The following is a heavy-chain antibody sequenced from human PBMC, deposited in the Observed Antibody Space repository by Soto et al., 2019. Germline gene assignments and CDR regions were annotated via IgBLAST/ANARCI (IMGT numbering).Heavy chain of an antibody. CDR1: GGTSTGNT. Sequence: QVQLVQSGAEVKKPGSSVKVSCKASGGTSTGNTISWFGQPPGQGLEWRGRIIPILGIANYAQKFQGRVTITADKSTSTAYMELSSLRSEDTAVYYCASGLRYCSGGSCWEYYFDYWGQGTLVTVSS. V-gene: IGHV1-69*02. CDR2: IIPILGIA. CDR3: ASGLRYCSGGSCWEYYFDY. D-gene: IGHD2-15*01. J-gene: IGHJ4*02.